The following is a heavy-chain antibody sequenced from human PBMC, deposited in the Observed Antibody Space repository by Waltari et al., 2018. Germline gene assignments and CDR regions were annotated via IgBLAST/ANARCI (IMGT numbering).Heavy chain of an antibody. CDR2: INPNSGGT. D-gene: IGHD1-7*01. J-gene: IGHJ5*02. CDR3: ARTQLELRWAGWFDP. CDR1: GYTFTGYY. Sequence: QVQLVQSGAEVKKPGASVKVSCKASGYTFTGYYMHWFRRAPGQGLEWMGWINPNSGGTNYAQKFQGRVTMTRDTSISTAYMELSRLRSDDTAVYYCARTQLELRWAGWFDPWGQGTLVTVSS. V-gene: IGHV1-2*02.